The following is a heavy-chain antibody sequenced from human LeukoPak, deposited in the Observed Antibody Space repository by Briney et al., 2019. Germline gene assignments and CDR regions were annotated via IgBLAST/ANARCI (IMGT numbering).Heavy chain of an antibody. CDR3: ARGLSGSGWSYFDH. J-gene: IGHJ4*02. V-gene: IGHV3-23*01. D-gene: IGHD6-19*01. Sequence: PGGSLRLSCAASGFTFSSYAMSWVRQAPGKGLEWVSAISGSGGSTYYADSVKGRFTISRDNAKNPLYLQMNTLRAEDTAIYYCARGLSGSGWSYFDHWGQGTLVTVSS. CDR1: GFTFSSYA. CDR2: ISGSGGST.